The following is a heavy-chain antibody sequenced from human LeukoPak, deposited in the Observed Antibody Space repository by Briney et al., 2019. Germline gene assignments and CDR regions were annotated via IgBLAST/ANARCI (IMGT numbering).Heavy chain of an antibody. CDR1: DGSISNSF. V-gene: IGHV4-4*09. D-gene: IGHD4-23*01. CDR2: THTSGST. Sequence: PSETLSLTCTVPDGSISNSFWNWVWQPPGKGLEWIAYTHTSGSTNYNPAFKSRVTLSVDTSKSQFSLRLNSVTASDTAVYYCANSYDGKIVPFDNWGQGTLVTVSS. CDR3: ANSYDGKIVPFDN. J-gene: IGHJ4*02.